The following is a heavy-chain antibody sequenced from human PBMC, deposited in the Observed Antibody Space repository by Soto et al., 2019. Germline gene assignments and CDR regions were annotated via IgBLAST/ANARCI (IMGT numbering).Heavy chain of an antibody. Sequence: ASVKVSCKASGYTFTSYGISWVRQAPGQGLEWMGWISAYNGNTNYAQKLQGRVTMTTDTSTSTAYMELRSLRSDDTAVYYCARTDLITIFGVVLPNWFDPWGQGTLVTVSS. D-gene: IGHD3-3*01. CDR3: ARTDLITIFGVVLPNWFDP. V-gene: IGHV1-18*01. J-gene: IGHJ5*02. CDR2: ISAYNGNT. CDR1: GYTFTSYG.